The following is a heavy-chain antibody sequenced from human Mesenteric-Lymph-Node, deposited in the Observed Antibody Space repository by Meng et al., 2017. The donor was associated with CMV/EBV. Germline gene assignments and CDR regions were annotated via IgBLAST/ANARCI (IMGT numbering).Heavy chain of an antibody. J-gene: IGHJ3*02. D-gene: IGHD1-26*01. CDR1: GFIVSDNY. CDR3: ARGGGVGATWAFNI. Sequence: GESLKISCVASGFIVSDNYMSWVRQAPGKGLEWVSVIYPGGSTYYADSVKGRFTLSRDNSKNTLYLQMNILRAEDTAVYYCARGGGVGATWAFNIWGQGTMVTVSS. V-gene: IGHV3-66*02. CDR2: IYPGGST.